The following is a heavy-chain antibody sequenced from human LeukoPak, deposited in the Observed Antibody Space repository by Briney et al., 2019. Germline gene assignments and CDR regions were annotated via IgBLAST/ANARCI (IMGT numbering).Heavy chain of an antibody. CDR3: VRNYRYGLDY. D-gene: IGHD5-18*01. J-gene: IGHJ4*02. Sequence: GGSLRLSCAASGFTFSSYGMSWVRQAPGKGLVWVSRINNDGSSTTYADSVKGRFTISRDNAKNTVYLQMNSLRAEDTAVYYCVRNYRYGLDYWVQGTLVTVSA. V-gene: IGHV3-74*01. CDR1: GFTFSSYG. CDR2: INNDGSST.